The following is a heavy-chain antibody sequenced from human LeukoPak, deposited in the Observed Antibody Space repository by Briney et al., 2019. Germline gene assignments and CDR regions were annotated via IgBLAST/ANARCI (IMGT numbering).Heavy chain of an antibody. J-gene: IGHJ4*02. CDR3: ATTYYDFWSGYAPFDY. V-gene: IGHV4-34*01. Sequence: SETLSLTCAVYGGSFGGYYWSWIRQPPGKGLEWIGEINHSGSTNYNPSLKSRVTISVDTSKNQFSLKLSSVTAADTAVYYCATTYYDFWSGYAPFDYWGQGTLVTVSS. CDR1: GGSFGGYY. D-gene: IGHD3-3*01. CDR2: INHSGST.